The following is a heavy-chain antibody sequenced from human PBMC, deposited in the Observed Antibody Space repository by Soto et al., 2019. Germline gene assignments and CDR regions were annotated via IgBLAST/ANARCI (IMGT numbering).Heavy chain of an antibody. J-gene: IGHJ4*02. V-gene: IGHV1-3*01. D-gene: IGHD3-10*01. Sequence: QVQLVQSGAEVKKPGASVKVSCKASGYTFTSYAMHWVRQAPGQRLEWMGWINAGNGNTKYSQKFQGRVTITRDTSASTAYTELSSLRPEDTAGYYCARSIRLAGEYWGQGTLVTVAS. CDR3: ARSIRLAGEY. CDR2: INAGNGNT. CDR1: GYTFTSYA.